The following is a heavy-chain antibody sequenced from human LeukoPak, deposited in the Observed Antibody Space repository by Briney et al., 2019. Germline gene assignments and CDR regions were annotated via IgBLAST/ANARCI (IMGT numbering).Heavy chain of an antibody. CDR2: IYYSGST. CDR1: GDSINSGGYY. Sequence: PSQTLSLTCSVSGDSINSGGYYWSWIRQHPGTGLEWIGYIYYSGSTYYNPSLKSRVTISVDTSKNQFSLKLSSVTAADTAVYYCARVWPRIVLRFDPWGQGTLVTVSS. J-gene: IGHJ5*02. CDR3: ARVWPRIVLRFDP. D-gene: IGHD2-8*02. V-gene: IGHV4-31*03.